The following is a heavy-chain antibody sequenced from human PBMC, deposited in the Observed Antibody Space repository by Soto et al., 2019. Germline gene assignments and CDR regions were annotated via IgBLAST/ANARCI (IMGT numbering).Heavy chain of an antibody. CDR3: ARDRVLGGGQQLVRLAY. CDR1: GFTFSSYG. D-gene: IGHD6-13*01. CDR2: IWYDGSNK. V-gene: IGHV3-33*01. Sequence: QVQLVESGGGVVQPGRSLRLSCAASGFTFSSYGMHWVRQAPGKGLEWVAVIWYDGSNKYYADSVKGRFTISRDNSKNTLYLQMNSLRAEDTAVYYCARDRVLGGGQQLVRLAYWRQGTLVTVSS. J-gene: IGHJ4*02.